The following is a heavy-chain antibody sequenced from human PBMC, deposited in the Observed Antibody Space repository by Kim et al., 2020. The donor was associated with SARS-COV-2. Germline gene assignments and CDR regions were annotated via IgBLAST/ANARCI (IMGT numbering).Heavy chain of an antibody. Sequence: YNPSLKSRVTMSVYTSKNQFSLKVSSVTAADTAVYYCARQMIQLWSPFDYWGQGTLVTVSS. D-gene: IGHD5-18*01. CDR3: ARQMIQLWSPFDY. V-gene: IGHV4-39*01. J-gene: IGHJ4*02.